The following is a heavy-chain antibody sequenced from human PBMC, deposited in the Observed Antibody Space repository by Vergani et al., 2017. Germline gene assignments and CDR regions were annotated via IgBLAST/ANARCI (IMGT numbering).Heavy chain of an antibody. CDR3: ARAQDIRDAFDI. J-gene: IGHJ3*02. CDR1: GGTFSSYT. V-gene: IGHV1-69*02. CDR2: IIPILGIA. Sequence: QVQLVQSGAEVKKPGSSVKVSCKASGGTFSSYTISWVRQAPGQGLEWMGRIIPILGIANYAQKFQGRVTITADKSTSTAYMELSSLRSEDTAVYYCARAQDIRDAFDIWGQGTMVTVSS. D-gene: IGHD2-15*01.